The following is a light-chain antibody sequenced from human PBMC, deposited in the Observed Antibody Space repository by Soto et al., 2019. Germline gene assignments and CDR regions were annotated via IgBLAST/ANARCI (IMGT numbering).Light chain of an antibody. Sequence: QSVLTQPPSASGTPGQRVTISCSGSSSNIGSNYVYWYQQLPGTAPKLLIYRNNQRPSGVPDRFSGSKSGTSASLAISGLRSEDEADYYCAAWDDSPPYVVFGGGTKLTVL. CDR3: AAWDDSPPYVV. V-gene: IGLV1-47*01. J-gene: IGLJ2*01. CDR1: SSNIGSNY. CDR2: RNN.